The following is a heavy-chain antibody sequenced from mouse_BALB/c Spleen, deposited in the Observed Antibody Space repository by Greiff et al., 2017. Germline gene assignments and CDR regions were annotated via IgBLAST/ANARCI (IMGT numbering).Heavy chain of an antibody. CDR1: GDSITSGY. CDR3: ASALYYYGSSYWYFDV. Sequence: VQLKQSGPSLVKPSQTLSLTCSVTGDSITSGYWNWIRKFPGNKLEYMGYISYSGSTYYNPSLKSRISITRDTSKNQYYLQLNSVTTEDTATYYCASALYYYGSSYWYFDVWGAGTTVTVSS. J-gene: IGHJ1*01. V-gene: IGHV3-8*02. CDR2: ISYSGST. D-gene: IGHD1-1*01.